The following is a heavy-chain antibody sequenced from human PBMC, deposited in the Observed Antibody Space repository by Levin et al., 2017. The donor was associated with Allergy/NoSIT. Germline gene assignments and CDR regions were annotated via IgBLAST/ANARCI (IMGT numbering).Heavy chain of an antibody. CDR1: GFTFNYLG. Sequence: PGGSLRLSCAASGFTFNYLGMHWVRQAPGKGLEWVAVISFDGSDKYYADSVKGRFTISRDNSKNTLYLQMNNLRVEDTAVYYCAKPLFGAVAGVDYWGQGTLVTVSS. CDR2: ISFDGSDK. J-gene: IGHJ4*02. CDR3: AKPLFGAVAGVDY. D-gene: IGHD6-19*01. V-gene: IGHV3-30*18.